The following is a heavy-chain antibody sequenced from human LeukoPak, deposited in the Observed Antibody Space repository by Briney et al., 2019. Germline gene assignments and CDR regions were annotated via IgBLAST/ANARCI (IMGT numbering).Heavy chain of an antibody. Sequence: PGGSLRLSCAASGFTFSSYAMSWVRQAPGRGLEWVSAISGSGGSTYYADSEKGRFTISRDNSKNTLYLQMNSLRAEDTAVYYCAKEGKWLRTIDYWGQGTLVTVSS. CDR3: AKEGKWLRTIDY. CDR1: GFTFSSYA. V-gene: IGHV3-23*01. J-gene: IGHJ4*02. CDR2: ISGSGGST. D-gene: IGHD5-12*01.